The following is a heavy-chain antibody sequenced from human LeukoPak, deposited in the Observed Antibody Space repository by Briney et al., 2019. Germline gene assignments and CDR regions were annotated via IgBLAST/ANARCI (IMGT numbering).Heavy chain of an antibody. Sequence: PSETLSPTCTVSGVSISSYYWNWIRQPAGKGLEWIGRIYASGSTNYNPSLKSRVTMSVDTSKNQFSLKLSSATAADTAVYYCARAVDTAMVLDYWGQGTLVTVSS. CDR3: ARAVDTAMVLDY. CDR2: IYASGST. J-gene: IGHJ4*02. CDR1: GVSISSYY. V-gene: IGHV4-4*07. D-gene: IGHD5-18*01.